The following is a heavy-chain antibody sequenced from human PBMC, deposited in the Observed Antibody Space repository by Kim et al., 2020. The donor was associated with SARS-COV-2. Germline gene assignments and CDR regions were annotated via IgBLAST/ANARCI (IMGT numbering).Heavy chain of an antibody. V-gene: IGHV3-66*01. J-gene: IGHJ4*02. CDR3: VRGGPGPYFFYS. Sequence: YYADSVRERFTISRDNSKNTVFRQMNSLRVEDTAVYYCVRGGPGPYFFYSWGQGTLVTVSS. D-gene: IGHD2-8*02.